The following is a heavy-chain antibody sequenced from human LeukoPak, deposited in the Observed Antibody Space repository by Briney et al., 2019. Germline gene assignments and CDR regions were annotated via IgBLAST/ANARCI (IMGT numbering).Heavy chain of an antibody. CDR2: INPHSGGT. CDR1: GYTFTSHD. V-gene: IGHV1-2*02. J-gene: IGHJ6*03. D-gene: IGHD6-13*01. CDR3: ARVSSHEQGGNYYYNMDV. Sequence: GASVKVSCKASGYTFTSHDISWVRQAPGQGLEWMGWINPHSGGTNYAQKFQGRVTMTRDTSISTAYMELSRLRSDDTAVYYCARVSSHEQGGNYYYNMDVWGKGTTVTVSS.